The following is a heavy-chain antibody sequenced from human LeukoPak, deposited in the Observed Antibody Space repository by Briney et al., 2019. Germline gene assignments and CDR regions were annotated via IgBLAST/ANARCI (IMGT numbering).Heavy chain of an antibody. J-gene: IGHJ2*01. V-gene: IGHV1-58*02. CDR3: AARRGYSYVVDWYFDL. Sequence: SVKVSCKASGFTFTSSAMQWVRQARGQRLEWIGWIVVGSGNTNYAQKFQERVTITRDMSTSTAYMELSSLRSEDTAVYYCAARRGYSYVVDWYFDLWGRGTLVTVSS. D-gene: IGHD5-18*01. CDR2: IVVGSGNT. CDR1: GFTFTSSA.